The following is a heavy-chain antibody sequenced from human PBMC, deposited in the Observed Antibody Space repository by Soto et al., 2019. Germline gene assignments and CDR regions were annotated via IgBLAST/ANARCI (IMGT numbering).Heavy chain of an antibody. J-gene: IGHJ4*02. Sequence: GGSLRLSCAVSGFTFTNYGITWVRQAPGKGLEWVSSISSSGSYIYYADSLKGRFAISRDNAKNSLYLQMNSLRAEDTAVYYCASIPGGPPLRYFDYWGQGTLVTVSS. CDR3: ASIPGGPPLRYFDY. CDR1: GFTFTNYG. CDR2: ISSSGSYI. V-gene: IGHV3-21*01. D-gene: IGHD3-10*01.